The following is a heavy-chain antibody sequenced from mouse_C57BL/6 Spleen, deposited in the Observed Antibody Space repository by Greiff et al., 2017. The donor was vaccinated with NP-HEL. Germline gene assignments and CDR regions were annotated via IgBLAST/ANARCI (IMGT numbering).Heavy chain of an antibody. D-gene: IGHD1-1*01. Sequence: VQLQESGAELVKPGASVKISCKASGYAFSSYWMNWVKQRPGKGLEWIGQIYPGDGDTNYNGKFKGKATLTADKSSSTAYMQLSSLTSEDSAVYFCARKDYGSKHAMDYWGQGTSVTVSS. J-gene: IGHJ4*01. CDR3: ARKDYGSKHAMDY. V-gene: IGHV1-80*01. CDR2: IYPGDGDT. CDR1: GYAFSSYW.